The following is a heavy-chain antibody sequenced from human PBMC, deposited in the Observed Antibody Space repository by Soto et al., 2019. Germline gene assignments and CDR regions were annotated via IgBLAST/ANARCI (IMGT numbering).Heavy chain of an antibody. CDR2: IHYSGST. CDR1: GGSVSSNNNY. J-gene: IGHJ6*02. CDR3: ARVGSKSFYYATDV. V-gene: IGHV4-61*01. D-gene: IGHD4-4*01. Sequence: SETLSLTCTVSGGSVSSNNNYWSWIRQPQGKGLEWIGHIHYSGSTRYNPSLKSRVTMSLDTSENEFSLKLSSVTAADTAVYYCARVGSKSFYYATDVWGQGTTVTVSS.